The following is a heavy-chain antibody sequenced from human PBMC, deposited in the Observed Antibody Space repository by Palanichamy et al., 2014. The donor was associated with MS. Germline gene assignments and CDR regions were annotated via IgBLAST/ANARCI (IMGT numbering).Heavy chain of an antibody. D-gene: IGHD3-10*01. V-gene: IGHV4-59*01. Sequence: QVQLQESGPGLVKPSETLPLTCSVSGGSISSYYWSWIRQPPGKGLEWIGYIHYSGSTNYNPSLKSRVTISVDTSKNQFSLELSSVTAADTAFYYCARVRAARSGVDPWGQGTLVTVSS. CDR3: ARVRAARSGVDP. J-gene: IGHJ5*02. CDR1: GGSISSYY. CDR2: IHYSGST.